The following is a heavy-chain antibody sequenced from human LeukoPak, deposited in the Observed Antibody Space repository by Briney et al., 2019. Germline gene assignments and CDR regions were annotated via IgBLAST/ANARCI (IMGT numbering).Heavy chain of an antibody. D-gene: IGHD6-19*01. CDR1: GGSFSGYY. J-gene: IGHJ5*02. Sequence: QTSETLSLTCAVYGGSFSGYYWSWIRQAPGKGLEWVSYISSSGSTIYYADSVKGRFTISRDNAKNSLYLQMNSLRAEDTAVYYCARELWLVRGPMAWGQGTLVTVSS. V-gene: IGHV3-11*01. CDR3: ARELWLVRGPMA. CDR2: ISSSGSTI.